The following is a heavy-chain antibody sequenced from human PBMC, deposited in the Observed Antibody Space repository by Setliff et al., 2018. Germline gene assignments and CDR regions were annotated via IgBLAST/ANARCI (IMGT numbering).Heavy chain of an antibody. V-gene: IGHV4-38-2*01. CDR2: LYHSGTT. J-gene: IGHJ5*02. Sequence: SETLSLTCAVSGFSITSGYYWGWIRQAPGKGLEWIGSLYHSGTTYYNPSLKRRVAISLDASKNHFSLNLNSVTAADTAVYFCARHLSHCTMTTCYNNWFDPWGQGTLVTVSS. CDR3: ARHLSHCTMTTCYNNWFDP. D-gene: IGHD2-2*02. CDR1: GFSITSGYY.